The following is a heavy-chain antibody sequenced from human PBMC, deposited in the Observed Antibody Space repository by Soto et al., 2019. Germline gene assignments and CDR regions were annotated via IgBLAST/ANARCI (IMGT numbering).Heavy chain of an antibody. D-gene: IGHD2-2*01. CDR3: ARDDCSSTSCFEASLDAFDI. V-gene: IGHV1-18*01. CDR1: GYTFTSYG. J-gene: IGHJ3*02. Sequence: ASVKVSCKASGYTFTSYGISWVRQAPGQGLECMGWISAYNGNTNYAQKLQGRVTMTTDTSTSTAYMELRSLRSDDTAVYYCARDDCSSTSCFEASLDAFDIWGQGTMVTVSS. CDR2: ISAYNGNT.